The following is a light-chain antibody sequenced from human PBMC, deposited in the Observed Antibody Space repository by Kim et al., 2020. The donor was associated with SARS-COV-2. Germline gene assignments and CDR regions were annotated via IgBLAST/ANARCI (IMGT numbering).Light chain of an antibody. J-gene: IGKJ1*01. CDR3: QKYNRAPWT. V-gene: IGKV1-27*01. CDR2: AAS. CDR1: QGISNY. Sequence: DIQMIHSPSSLSASVGDRVTITCRASQGISNYLAWYQQRPGMVPKLLIYAASTLQSGVPSRFSGSGSGTDFTLTISSLQPEDVATYYCQKYNRAPWTFGQGTKVDIK.